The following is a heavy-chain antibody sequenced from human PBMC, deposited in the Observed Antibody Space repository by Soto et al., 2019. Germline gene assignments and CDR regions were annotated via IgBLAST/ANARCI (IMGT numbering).Heavy chain of an antibody. Sequence: SETLSLTCTVSGGSISSYYWSWIRQPPGKGLEWIGYIYYSGSTNYNPSLKSRVTISVDTSKNQFSLKLSSVTAADTAVYYCARGFAPANWFDPWGQGTLVTVSS. V-gene: IGHV4-59*12. CDR2: IYYSGST. J-gene: IGHJ5*02. CDR1: GGSISSYY. CDR3: ARGFAPANWFDP.